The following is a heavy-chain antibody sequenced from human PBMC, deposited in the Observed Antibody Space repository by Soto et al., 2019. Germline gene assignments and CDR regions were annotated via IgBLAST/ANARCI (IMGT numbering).Heavy chain of an antibody. D-gene: IGHD2-2*01. Sequence: QVQLVQSGAEVKKPGASVKVSRKASGYTFTSYDINWVRQATGQGLEWMGWMNPNSGNTGYAQKFQGRVTMTRNTSISTAYMELSSLRSEDTAVYYCARGQGYCISTSCYFDYWGQGTLVTVSS. CDR3: ARGQGYCISTSCYFDY. J-gene: IGHJ4*02. CDR2: MNPNSGNT. V-gene: IGHV1-8*01. CDR1: GYTFTSYD.